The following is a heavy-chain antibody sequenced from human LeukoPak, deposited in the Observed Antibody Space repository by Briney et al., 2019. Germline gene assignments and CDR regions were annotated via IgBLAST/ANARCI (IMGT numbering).Heavy chain of an antibody. CDR2: ISGSGGST. CDR1: GFTFSSYA. D-gene: IGHD3-22*01. Sequence: GGSLRLSCAASGFTFSSYAMSWVRQAPGKGLEWVSAISGSGGSTYYADSVKGRFTISRDNSKNTLYPQMNSLRVEDTAVYYCAKEFPLNYYDSSGYPHWGQGTLVTVSS. V-gene: IGHV3-23*01. J-gene: IGHJ4*02. CDR3: AKEFPLNYYDSSGYPH.